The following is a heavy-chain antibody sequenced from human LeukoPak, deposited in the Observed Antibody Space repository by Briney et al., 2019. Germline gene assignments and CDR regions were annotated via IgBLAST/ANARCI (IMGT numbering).Heavy chain of an antibody. CDR3: ARDPGPSIAAWGAFDI. Sequence: GGSLRLSCAASGFTFNKYWMTWVRQAPGKGLEWVANIKQDGSEKYYVDSEKGRFTFSRDNAKNSLYLQMDSLRAEDTAVYYCARDPGPSIAAWGAFDIWGQGTMVTVSS. CDR1: GFTFNKYW. CDR2: IKQDGSEK. D-gene: IGHD6-6*01. V-gene: IGHV3-7*01. J-gene: IGHJ3*02.